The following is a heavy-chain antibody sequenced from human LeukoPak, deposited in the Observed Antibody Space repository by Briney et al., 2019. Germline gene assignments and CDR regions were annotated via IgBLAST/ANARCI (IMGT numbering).Heavy chain of an antibody. J-gene: IGHJ4*02. V-gene: IGHV3-74*01. CDR2: ISGDGSTT. D-gene: IGHD1-7*01. CDR1: GFTFSSYW. Sequence: GGSLRLSCAASGFTFSSYWMHWVRQAPGKGLVWVSRISGDGSTTRYADSVKGRFTISRDNAKNTLFLQMSSLRAEDTAVYYCARANNWNYPDYWGQGTLVTVSS. CDR3: ARANNWNYPDY.